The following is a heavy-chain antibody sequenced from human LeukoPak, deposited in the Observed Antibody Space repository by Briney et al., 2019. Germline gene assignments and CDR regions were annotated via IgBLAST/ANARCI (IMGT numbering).Heavy chain of an antibody. J-gene: IGHJ4*02. CDR1: GYTFTSYA. CDR3: ARGGKSSDLFDY. V-gene: IGHV1-2*02. Sequence: GASVKVSCKASGYTFTSYAMHWVRQAPGQRLEWMGWINPNSGGTNYAQKFQGRVTMTRDTSISTAYMELSRLRSDDTAVYYCARGGKSSDLFDYWGQGTLVTVSS. D-gene: IGHD3-22*01. CDR2: INPNSGGT.